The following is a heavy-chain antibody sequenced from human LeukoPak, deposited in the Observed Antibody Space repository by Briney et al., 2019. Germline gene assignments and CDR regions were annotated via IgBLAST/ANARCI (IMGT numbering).Heavy chain of an antibody. CDR2: ISGSGGST. CDR3: AKVGLLWFGELSGDFDY. V-gene: IGHV3-23*01. Sequence: GGSLRPSCAASGFTFSSYAMSWVRQAPGKGLEWVSAISGSGGSTYYADSVKGRFTISRDNSKNTLYLQMNSLRAEDTAVYYCAKVGLLWFGELSGDFDYWGQGTLVTVSS. D-gene: IGHD3-10*01. J-gene: IGHJ4*02. CDR1: GFTFSSYA.